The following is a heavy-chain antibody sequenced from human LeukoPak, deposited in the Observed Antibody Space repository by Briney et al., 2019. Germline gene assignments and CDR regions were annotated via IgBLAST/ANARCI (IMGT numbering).Heavy chain of an antibody. CDR2: ISGSGGST. CDR1: GFTFSSYA. Sequence: GGSLRLSCAASGFTFSSYAMSWVRQAPGKGLEWVSAISGSGGSTYYADSVKGRFTISRDNSKNTLYLQMNSLRAEDTAVYYRAKEVLSRYSSGWSDYWGQGTLVTVSS. V-gene: IGHV3-23*01. CDR3: AKEVLSRYSSGWSDY. D-gene: IGHD6-19*01. J-gene: IGHJ4*02.